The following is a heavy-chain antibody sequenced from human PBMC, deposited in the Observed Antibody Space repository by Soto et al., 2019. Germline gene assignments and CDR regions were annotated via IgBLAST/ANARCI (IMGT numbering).Heavy chain of an antibody. CDR2: ITKNGRNK. J-gene: IGHJ4*02. V-gene: IGHV3-30*03. D-gene: IGHD2-8*01. Sequence: QVQLVESGGGVVQPGGSLRLSCAASGFTFSNFGMHWVRQAPGKGLECVADITKNGRNKDYADSVKGRLAISRDNSKNTLELKMNSLRVEDTAMYYCGRCNGDDCHSPFDYWGQGTLVTVSS. CDR1: GFTFSNFG. CDR3: GRCNGDDCHSPFDY.